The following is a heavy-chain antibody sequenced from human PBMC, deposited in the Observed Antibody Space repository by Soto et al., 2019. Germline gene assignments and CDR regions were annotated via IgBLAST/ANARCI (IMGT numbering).Heavy chain of an antibody. J-gene: IGHJ6*02. Sequence: SGGSLRLSCAASGFTFSSYGMHWVRQAPGKGLEWVAVISYDGSNKYYADSVKGRFTISRDNSKNTLYLQMNSLRAEDTAVYYCAKDAGQWLAGGWVLLNYYYGMDVWGQGTTVTVSS. D-gene: IGHD6-19*01. CDR3: AKDAGQWLAGGWVLLNYYYGMDV. CDR1: GFTFSSYG. CDR2: ISYDGSNK. V-gene: IGHV3-30*18.